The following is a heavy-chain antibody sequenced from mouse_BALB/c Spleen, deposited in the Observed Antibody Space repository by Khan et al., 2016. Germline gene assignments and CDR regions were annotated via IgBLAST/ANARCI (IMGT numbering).Heavy chain of an antibody. D-gene: IGHD1-2*01. J-gene: IGHJ3*01. V-gene: IGHV4-1*02. Sequence: EVELVESGGGLVQPGGSLKLSCVASGFDFSRYWMSWVRQAPGKGLEWIGEINPDSSTINYTPSLKDKFIISSDNAKNTLYLQMSKVRSEDTALYYCARLHCYGRFAYWGQGTLVTVSA. CDR2: INPDSSTI. CDR1: GFDFSRYW. CDR3: ARLHCYGRFAY.